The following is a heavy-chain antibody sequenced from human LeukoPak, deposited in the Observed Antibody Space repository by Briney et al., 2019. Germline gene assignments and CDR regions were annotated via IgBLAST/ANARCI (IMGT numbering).Heavy chain of an antibody. CDR1: GFIFSSYA. Sequence: PGRSLSLSCAASGFIFSSYAMHWVRQAPGKGLEWVAVISYDGSNKYYADSVKGRFTISRDNSKNTLYLQMNSLRAEDTAVYYCARGSIAVAGITWYWGQGTLVTVSS. CDR3: ARGSIAVAGITWY. D-gene: IGHD6-19*01. CDR2: ISYDGSNK. J-gene: IGHJ4*02. V-gene: IGHV3-30*04.